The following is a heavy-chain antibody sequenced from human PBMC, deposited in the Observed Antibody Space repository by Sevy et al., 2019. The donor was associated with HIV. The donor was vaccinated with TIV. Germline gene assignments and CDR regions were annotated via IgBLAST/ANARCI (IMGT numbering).Heavy chain of an antibody. Sequence: GGSLRLSCSASGFTFSSYAMHWVRQAPGKGLEYVSAISSNGVSTYYADSVKGRFTISKDNSKNTLYLKMSSLRAEDTAVYYCVKDHYGSGYYGMDVWGQGTTVTVSS. J-gene: IGHJ6*02. CDR3: VKDHYGSGYYGMDV. CDR1: GFTFSSYA. V-gene: IGHV3-64D*06. CDR2: ISSNGVST. D-gene: IGHD3-10*01.